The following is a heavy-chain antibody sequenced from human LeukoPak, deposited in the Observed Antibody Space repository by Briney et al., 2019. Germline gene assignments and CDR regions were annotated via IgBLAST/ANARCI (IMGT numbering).Heavy chain of an antibody. Sequence: GGSLRLSCAASGFTFSSYGMHWVRQAPGKGLEWVSAISGSGGSTYYADSVKGRFTISRDNSKNTLYLQMNSLRAEDTAVYFCARRDYIGSYPFDYWGQGTQVTVAS. CDR1: GFTFSSYG. D-gene: IGHD1-26*01. V-gene: IGHV3-23*01. CDR3: ARRDYIGSYPFDY. J-gene: IGHJ4*02. CDR2: ISGSGGST.